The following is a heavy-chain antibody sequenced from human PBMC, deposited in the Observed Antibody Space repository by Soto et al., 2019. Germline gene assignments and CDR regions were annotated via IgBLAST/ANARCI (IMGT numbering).Heavy chain of an antibody. CDR1: GFSLNTAGMG. CDR3: APLYNWNYITPFDY. CDR2: IYWNDDG. J-gene: IGHJ4*02. D-gene: IGHD1-7*01. V-gene: IGHV2-5*01. Sequence: QITLKESGPTLVKPTQTLTLTCSFSGFSLNTAGMGVGWIRQPPGKALEWLALIYWNDDGRYNPSLKSRLTISHDSSKNQVALTMTTMDPVDTATYSCAPLYNWNYITPFDYWGRGILVSVSS.